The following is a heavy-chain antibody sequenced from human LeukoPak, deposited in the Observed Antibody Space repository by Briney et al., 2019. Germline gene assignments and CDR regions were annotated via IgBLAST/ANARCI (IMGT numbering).Heavy chain of an antibody. CDR3: ARAPRWGSYYFVY. Sequence: PSETLSLTCAVYGGSFSGYYRSWIRQPPAQGLEWIVEINHSGSTNYNPSLKSRVTISVDTSKNQFSLKLSSVTAADTAVYYCARAPRWGSYYFVYWGQGTLVTVSS. V-gene: IGHV4-34*01. CDR1: GGSFSGYY. J-gene: IGHJ4*02. CDR2: INHSGST. D-gene: IGHD2-21*01.